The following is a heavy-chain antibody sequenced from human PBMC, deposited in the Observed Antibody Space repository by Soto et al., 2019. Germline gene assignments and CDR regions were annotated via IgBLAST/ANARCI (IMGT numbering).Heavy chain of an antibody. V-gene: IGHV4-31*03. CDR2: IYYSGTT. CDR3: ASTYYTGDSGPYDY. Sequence: QVQLQESGPGLAKPSQTLSLTCTVSGDSISSGGYYWSWIRQHPGKGLEWIGYIYYSGTTYYNPSLESRVSISADTSENQFSLKVKSVTVADTAVYYCASTYYTGDSGPYDYWGQGTLVTVSS. J-gene: IGHJ4*02. CDR1: GDSISSGGYY. D-gene: IGHD1-26*01.